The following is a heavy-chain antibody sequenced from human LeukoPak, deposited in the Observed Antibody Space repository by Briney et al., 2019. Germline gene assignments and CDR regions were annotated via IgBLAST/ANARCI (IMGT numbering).Heavy chain of an antibody. Sequence: SGTLSLTCTVSGGSIGNFYWNWIRQSPGKGLEWTGYIYYSGTTNYNPSLKSRVTISLGMSSNQFSLRLDSVTAADTAVYYCARAASLDYWGQGILVTVSS. V-gene: IGHV4-59*01. J-gene: IGHJ4*02. CDR3: ARAASLDY. CDR1: GGSIGNFY. D-gene: IGHD2-2*01. CDR2: IYYSGTT.